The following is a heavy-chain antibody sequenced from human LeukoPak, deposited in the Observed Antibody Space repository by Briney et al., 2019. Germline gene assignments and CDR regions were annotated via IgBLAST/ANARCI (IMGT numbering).Heavy chain of an antibody. J-gene: IGHJ4*02. V-gene: IGHV4-38-2*02. D-gene: IGHD3-22*01. CDR1: GYSISSGYY. CDR3: AREGDSSGYQRDLDY. CDR2: IYHSGST. Sequence: SETLSLTCTVSGYSISSGYYWGWIRQPPGKGLEWIGSIYHSGSTYYNPSLKSPVTISVDTSKTQFSLKQSSVTAADTAVYYCAREGDSSGYQRDLDYWGQGTLVTVSS.